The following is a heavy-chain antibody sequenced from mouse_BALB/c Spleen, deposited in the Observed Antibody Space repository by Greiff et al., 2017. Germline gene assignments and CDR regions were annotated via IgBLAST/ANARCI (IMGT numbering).Heavy chain of an antibody. CDR1: GFSLTSYG. D-gene: IGHD4-1*01. V-gene: IGHV2-9*02. CDR3: ARGLNWDVGRCAY. Sequence: QVQLQQSGPGLVAPSQSLSITCTVSGFSLTSYGVHWVRQPPGKGLEWLGVIWAGGSTNYNSALMSRLSISKDNSKSQVFLKMNSLQTDDTAMYYCARGLNWDVGRCAYWGQGTLVTVSA. CDR2: IWAGGST. J-gene: IGHJ3*01.